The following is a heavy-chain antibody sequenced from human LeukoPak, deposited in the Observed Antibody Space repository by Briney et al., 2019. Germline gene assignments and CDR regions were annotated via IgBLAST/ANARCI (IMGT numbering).Heavy chain of an antibody. J-gene: IGHJ6*02. Sequence: GGSLRLSCAASGFTFSSYRMSWVRQAPGKGLEWVANIKQDGREKYYVDSVKGRFTISRDNAKNSLYLQMNRLRAEDTAVYYCARDNIERGYCSGGSCPNVYYYYYGMDIWGQGTTVTVSS. D-gene: IGHD2-15*01. CDR3: ARDNIERGYCSGGSCPNVYYYYYGMDI. CDR2: IKQDGREK. CDR1: GFTFSSYR. V-gene: IGHV3-7*01.